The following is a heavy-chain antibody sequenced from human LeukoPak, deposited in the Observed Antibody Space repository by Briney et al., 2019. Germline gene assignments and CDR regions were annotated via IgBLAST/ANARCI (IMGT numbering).Heavy chain of an antibody. CDR2: IIPIFGTA. CDR3: ARASYYEYVWGSRTYYFDY. CDR1: GGTFSSYA. Sequence: ASVKVSCKASGGTFSSYAISWVRQAPGQGLEWMGGIIPIFGTANYAQKFQGRVTITADESTSTAYMEVSSLRSEDTAVYYCARASYYEYVWGSRTYYFDYWGQGTLVTVSS. V-gene: IGHV1-69*01. J-gene: IGHJ4*02. D-gene: IGHD3-16*01.